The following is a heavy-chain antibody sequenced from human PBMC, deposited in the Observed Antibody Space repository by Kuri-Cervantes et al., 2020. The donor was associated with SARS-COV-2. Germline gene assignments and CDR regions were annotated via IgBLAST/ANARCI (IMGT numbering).Heavy chain of an antibody. CDR2: INPSGGST. J-gene: IGHJ6*03. V-gene: IGHV1-46*01. D-gene: IGHD3-16*01. CDR3: ARGPGDYGDYYYYYMDV. CDR1: GYTFTGYY. Sequence: ASVKVSCKASGYTFTGYYMHWVRQAPGQGLEWMGIINPSGGSTSYAQKFQGRVTMTRDTSTSTVYMELSSLRSEDTAVYYCARGPGDYGDYYYYYMDVWGKGTTVTVSS.